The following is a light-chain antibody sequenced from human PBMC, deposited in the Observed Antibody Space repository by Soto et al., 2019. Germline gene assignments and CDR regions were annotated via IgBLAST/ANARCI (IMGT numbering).Light chain of an antibody. J-gene: IGKJ1*01. V-gene: IGKV1-5*03. CDR1: QSIDTW. Sequence: DIQMTQSRSTLSASVGDRVTITCRDSQSIDTWLAWHQQKPGQVPKLLISKASSLESGVPSRFSGSGSGTEFTLTISSLQPDDSAAYYCQQYNSYRAFGQATKVDIK. CDR2: KAS. CDR3: QQYNSYRA.